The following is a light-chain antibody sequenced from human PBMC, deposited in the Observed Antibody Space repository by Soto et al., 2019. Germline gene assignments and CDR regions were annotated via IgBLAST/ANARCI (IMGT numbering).Light chain of an antibody. CDR2: DAS. CDR3: QQFISYPLT. J-gene: IGKJ4*01. V-gene: IGKV1-5*01. Sequence: DIQMTQSPSTLSASVGDRVTITCRASQSINNWLAWYQQKPGKVPKVLIFDASVLESGVPSRFSGSGSGTEFTLTISNLQPDDFATYYCQQFISYPLTFGGGTKGEIK. CDR1: QSINNW.